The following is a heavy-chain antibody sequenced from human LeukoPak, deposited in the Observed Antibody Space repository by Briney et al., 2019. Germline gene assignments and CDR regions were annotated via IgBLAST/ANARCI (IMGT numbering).Heavy chain of an antibody. Sequence: PGRSLRLSCAASGFTFSSYAMHWVRQAPGKRLEWVAVISYDGSNKYYADSVKGRFTNSRDNSKNTLYLQMNSLRAEDTAVYYCARGGSSGYSPFDYWGQGTLVTVSS. CDR2: ISYDGSNK. CDR1: GFTFSSYA. D-gene: IGHD3-22*01. V-gene: IGHV3-30-3*01. J-gene: IGHJ4*02. CDR3: ARGGSSGYSPFDY.